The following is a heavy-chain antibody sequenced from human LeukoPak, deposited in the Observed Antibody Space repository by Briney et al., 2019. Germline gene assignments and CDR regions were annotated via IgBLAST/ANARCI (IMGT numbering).Heavy chain of an antibody. D-gene: IGHD1-14*01. Sequence: ASVKVSCKASGFTFTRYDINWVRQASGQGLEWMGWMNPNNGDTGYAQKFQGRVTMTRDTYTSTAYMELRGLRPEDTAVYYCVRDAEGAGISVNFWFDPWGQGTLVTVSS. V-gene: IGHV1-8*01. CDR3: VRDAEGAGISVNFWFDP. J-gene: IGHJ5*02. CDR2: MNPNNGDT. CDR1: GFTFTRYD.